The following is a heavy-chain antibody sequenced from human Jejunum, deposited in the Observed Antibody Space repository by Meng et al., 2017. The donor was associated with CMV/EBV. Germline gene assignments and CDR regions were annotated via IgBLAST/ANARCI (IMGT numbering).Heavy chain of an antibody. J-gene: IGHJ5*02. CDR1: AYPFTDHF. D-gene: IGHD1-1*01. CDR2: INPSSGAT. Sequence: SAYPFTDHFIHWVRQVPGQGLEWMGWINPSSGATGYAQKFQGRVSMTRDTSISTAYMELRTLTSDDTAVYYCARPMDKSSWKEWFDPWGQGTLVTVSS. V-gene: IGHV1-2*02. CDR3: ARPMDKSSWKEWFDP.